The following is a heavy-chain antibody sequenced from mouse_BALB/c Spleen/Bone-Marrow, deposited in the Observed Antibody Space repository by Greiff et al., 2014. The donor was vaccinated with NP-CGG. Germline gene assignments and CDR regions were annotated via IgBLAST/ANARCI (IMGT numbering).Heavy chain of an antibody. CDR3: ARSGYDGFAY. Sequence: LQESGAELVKPGASVKLSCKASGYTFTSYWMHWVQQRPGQGLEWIGEINPSNGRTNYNEKFKSKATLTVDKSSSTAYMQLSSLTSEDSAVYYCARSGYDGFAYWGQGTLVTVSA. J-gene: IGHJ3*01. CDR2: INPSNGRT. V-gene: IGHV1S81*02. D-gene: IGHD2-2*01. CDR1: GYTFTSYW.